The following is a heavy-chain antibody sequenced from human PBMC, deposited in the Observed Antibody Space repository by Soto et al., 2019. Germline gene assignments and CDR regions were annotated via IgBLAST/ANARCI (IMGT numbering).Heavy chain of an antibody. CDR1: GGSISSSY. CDR3: ARDRGYCTNGVCYTGGDAFDI. CDR2: IYTSGST. J-gene: IGHJ3*02. V-gene: IGHV4-4*07. Sequence: PSETLSLTCTVSGGSISSSYWGWIRKPAGKGLEWIGRIYTSGSTNYNPSLKSRVTMSVDTSKNQFSLKLSSVTAADTAVYYCARDRGYCTNGVCYTGGDAFDIWGQGTMVTVSS. D-gene: IGHD2-8*01.